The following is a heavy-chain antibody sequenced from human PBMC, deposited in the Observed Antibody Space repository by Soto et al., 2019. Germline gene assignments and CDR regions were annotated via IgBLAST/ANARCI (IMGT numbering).Heavy chain of an antibody. CDR1: GGTFSSYA. CDR3: ASEYVDTAMVGDDAFDI. Sequence: ASVKVSCKASGGTFSSYAISWVRQAPGQGLEWMGGIIPIFGTANYAQKFQGRVTITADESTSTAYMELSSLRSEDTAVYYCASEYVDTAMVGDDAFDIWGQGTMVTVSS. CDR2: IIPIFGTA. V-gene: IGHV1-69*13. D-gene: IGHD5-18*01. J-gene: IGHJ3*02.